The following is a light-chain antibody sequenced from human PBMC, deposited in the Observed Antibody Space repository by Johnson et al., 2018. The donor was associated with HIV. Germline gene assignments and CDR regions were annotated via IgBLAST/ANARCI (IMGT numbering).Light chain of an antibody. Sequence: QSLLTQPPSVSAAPGQKVTISCSGSSSNIGNNFVSWYQQLPGTAPKLLIYDNNKRPSGIPDRFSGSKSGTSATLGITGLQTGDEADYYCETWDSSLGGVFGTGTKFTVL. CDR2: DNN. V-gene: IGLV1-51*01. CDR3: ETWDSSLGGV. J-gene: IGLJ1*01. CDR1: SSNIGNNF.